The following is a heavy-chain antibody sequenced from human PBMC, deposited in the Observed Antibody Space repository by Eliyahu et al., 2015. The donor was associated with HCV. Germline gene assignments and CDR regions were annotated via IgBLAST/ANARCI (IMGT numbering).Heavy chain of an antibody. CDR3: ARDRTLRFGSANWFDP. CDR1: GFNFRTYG. V-gene: IGHV3-33*01. CDR2: IWDDGSNK. J-gene: IGHJ5*02. D-gene: IGHD2/OR15-2a*01. Sequence: VKLVEPGGGVLQPGRSLRLSCAASGFNFRTYGMHWVRQAPGKGLEWVAFIWDDGSNKYYADSVKGRFTISRDNSKNTLFLQMSSLRADDTAVYYCARDRTLRFGSANWFDPWGQGTLVTVSS.